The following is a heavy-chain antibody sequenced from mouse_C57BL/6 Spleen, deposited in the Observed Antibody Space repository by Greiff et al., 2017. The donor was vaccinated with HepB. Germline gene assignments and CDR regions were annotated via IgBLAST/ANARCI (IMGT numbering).Heavy chain of an antibody. CDR2: ISDGGSYT. V-gene: IGHV5-4*01. CDR3: AREDSNYERDYAMDY. CDR1: GFTFSSYA. D-gene: IGHD2-5*01. J-gene: IGHJ4*01. Sequence: EVKVVESGGGLVKPGGSLKLSCAASGFTFSSYAMSWVRQTPEKRLEWVATISDGGSYTYYPDNVKGRFTISRDNAKNNLYLQMSHLKSEDTAMYYCAREDSNYERDYAMDYWGQGTSVTVSS.